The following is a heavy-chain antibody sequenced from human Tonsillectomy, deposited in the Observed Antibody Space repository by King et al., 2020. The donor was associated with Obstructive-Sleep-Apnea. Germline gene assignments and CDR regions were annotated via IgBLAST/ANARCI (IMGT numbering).Heavy chain of an antibody. Sequence: VQLVESGGGLVKPGGSLRLSCAASGFTFSNAWMSWVRQAPGKGLEWVGRIKSKTDGGTTDYAAPVKGRFTISRDDSKNTLYLQMNSLKTEDTAVYYCTTDPRDVLLWFGELLYPIWGQGTMVTVSS. CDR3: TTDPRDVLLWFGELLYPI. CDR2: IKSKTDGGTT. CDR1: GFTFSNAW. D-gene: IGHD3-10*01. V-gene: IGHV3-15*01. J-gene: IGHJ3*02.